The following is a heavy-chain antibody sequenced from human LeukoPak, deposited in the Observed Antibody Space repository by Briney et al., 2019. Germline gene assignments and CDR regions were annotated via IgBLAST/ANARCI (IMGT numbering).Heavy chain of an antibody. CDR1: GYSFTSHW. CDR2: IDPSDSYT. V-gene: IGHV5-10-1*01. CDR3: ARSYSHCSGGSCYRTHFDY. D-gene: IGHD2-15*01. Sequence: KPGESLRISCKGSGYSFTSHWISWVRQMPGKGLEWMGRIDPSDSYTNYSPSFQGHVTISADKSISTAYLQWSSLKASDTAMYYCARSYSHCSGGSCYRTHFDYWGQGTLVTVSS. J-gene: IGHJ4*02.